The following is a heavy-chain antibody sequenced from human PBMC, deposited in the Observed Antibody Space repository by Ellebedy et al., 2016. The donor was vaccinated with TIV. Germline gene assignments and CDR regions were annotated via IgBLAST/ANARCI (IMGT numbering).Heavy chain of an antibody. Sequence: AASVKVSCKASGYTFTNYYMHWVRQAPGQGLEWMGKINPSGGSTSNAHHLQGRISMTRDTSTSTVYMELSSLRSEDTATYYCARSSFGNGYYGSIDYWGQGTLVTVSS. CDR3: ARSSFGNGYYGSIDY. D-gene: IGHD3-3*01. J-gene: IGHJ4*02. CDR1: GYTFTNYY. V-gene: IGHV1-46*01. CDR2: INPSGGST.